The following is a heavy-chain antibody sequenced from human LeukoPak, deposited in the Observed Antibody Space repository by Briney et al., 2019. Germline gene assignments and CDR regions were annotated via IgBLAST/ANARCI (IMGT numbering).Heavy chain of an antibody. V-gene: IGHV4-39*02. Sequence: SETLSLTCTVSGGSISSSSYYWGWIRQPPGKGLEWIGSIYYSGSTYYNPSLKSRVTISVDTSKNQFSLKLSSVTAADMAVYYCAREGYVRGVIIGHDNWGQGTLVTVSS. CDR2: IYYSGST. D-gene: IGHD3-10*02. CDR3: AREGYVRGVIIGHDN. CDR1: GGSISSSSYY. J-gene: IGHJ4*02.